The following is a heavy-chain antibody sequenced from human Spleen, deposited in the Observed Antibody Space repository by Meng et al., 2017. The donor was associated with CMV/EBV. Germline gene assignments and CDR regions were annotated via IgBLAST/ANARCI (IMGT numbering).Heavy chain of an antibody. CDR3: ARSLWELRSFDF. CDR1: GGSVSSGSYY. Sequence: SETLSLTCTVSGGSVSSGSYYWSWIRQSPGKGLEWIGYIYYSGSTSYNPSLKSRVTISEDTSKNQFSLKLSSVTAADTAVYYCARSLWELRSFDFWGQGTLVTVSS. V-gene: IGHV4-61*01. D-gene: IGHD3-10*01. CDR2: IYYSGST. J-gene: IGHJ4*02.